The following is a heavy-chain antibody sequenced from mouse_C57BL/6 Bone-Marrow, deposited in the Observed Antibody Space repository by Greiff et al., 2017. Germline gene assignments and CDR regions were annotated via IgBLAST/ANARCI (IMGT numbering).Heavy chain of an antibody. D-gene: IGHD1-1*01. CDR1: GYTFTSYG. V-gene: IGHV1-81*01. CDR3: ARFISTVAAPIWYAMDY. J-gene: IGHJ4*01. Sequence: QVQLQQSGAELARPGASVKLSCKASGYTFTSYGISWVKQRTGQGLEWIGEIYPRSGNTYYNEKFKGKATLTADKSSSTAYMELRSLTTEDSAVYFCARFISTVAAPIWYAMDYWGQGTSVTVSS. CDR2: IYPRSGNT.